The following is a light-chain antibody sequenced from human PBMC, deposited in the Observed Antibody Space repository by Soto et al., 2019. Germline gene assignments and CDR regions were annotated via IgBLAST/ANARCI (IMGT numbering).Light chain of an antibody. V-gene: IGLV1-51*01. CDR2: DDD. J-gene: IGLJ1*01. CDR3: GSWDSSLSAYV. Sequence: QSVLTQPPSVYAAPGQRVTISCSVSSSNIGGNSVSWYQQLPGTAPKLLIYDDDKRPSGIPDRFSGSKSGTSATLGITGFQTGDEADYYCGSWDSSLSAYVFGTGTKVTLL. CDR1: SSNIGGNS.